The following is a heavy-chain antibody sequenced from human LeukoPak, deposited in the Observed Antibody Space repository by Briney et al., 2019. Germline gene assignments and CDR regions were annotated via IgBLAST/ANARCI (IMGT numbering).Heavy chain of an antibody. D-gene: IGHD3-10*01. CDR2: ISSSGTT. CDR3: ARERGISMVV. Sequence: SETLSLTCTVSGDSVTSGSYFWSWVRQPPGKGLEWLGYISSSGTTTYSPSLKSRVTISQDMPKNQFSLRLSSVTAADTAMYYCARERGISMVVWGQGTLVTVSS. J-gene: IGHJ4*02. CDR1: GDSVTSGSYF. V-gene: IGHV4-61*01.